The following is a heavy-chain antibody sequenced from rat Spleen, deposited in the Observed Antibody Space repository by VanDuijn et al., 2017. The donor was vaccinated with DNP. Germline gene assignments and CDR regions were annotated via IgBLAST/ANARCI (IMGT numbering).Heavy chain of an antibody. V-gene: IGHV2-27*01. Sequence: QVQLKESGPGLVQPSQTLSLTCTVSGFSLTTYHVHWVRQPPGKGLEWMGRIQSGGTTDYNSPFKSRLTISRDTSKSQVFLKMSSLQTEDTAIYFCTRKMDWGQGVMVTVSA. CDR2: IQSGGTT. CDR3: TRKMD. D-gene: IGHD1-12*02. CDR1: GFSLTTYH. J-gene: IGHJ2*01.